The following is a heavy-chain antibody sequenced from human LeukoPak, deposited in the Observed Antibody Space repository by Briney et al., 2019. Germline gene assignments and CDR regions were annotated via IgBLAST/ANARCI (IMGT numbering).Heavy chain of an antibody. CDR3: ARRSGTLWGAFDI. Sequence: SETLSLTCTVSGGSISSSNVYWGWIRQPPGKGLEWIGTIHYSGSTYYNPSLKSRITISLDSSKNRFSLTVSSVTAADTAVYYCARRSGTLWGAFDIWGQGTLVTVSS. CDR1: GGSISSSNVY. D-gene: IGHD1-1*01. J-gene: IGHJ3*02. CDR2: IHYSGST. V-gene: IGHV4-39*01.